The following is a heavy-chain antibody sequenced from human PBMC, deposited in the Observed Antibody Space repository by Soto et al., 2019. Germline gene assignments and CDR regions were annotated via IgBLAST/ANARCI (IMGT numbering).Heavy chain of an antibody. CDR2: IYHSGST. CDR1: GYSISSGYY. D-gene: IGHD3-22*01. J-gene: IGHJ4*02. V-gene: IGHV4-38-2*01. Sequence: SETLSLTCAVSGYSISSGYYWGWVRQPPGKGLEWIGSIYHSGSTYYNPSLKSRVTISVDTSKNQFSLKLSSVTAADTAVYYCARGVYYYDSSGYYYFDYWGQGTLVTVSS. CDR3: ARGVYYYDSSGYYYFDY.